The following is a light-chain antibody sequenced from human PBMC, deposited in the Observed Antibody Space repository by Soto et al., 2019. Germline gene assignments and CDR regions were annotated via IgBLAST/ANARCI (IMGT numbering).Light chain of an antibody. CDR1: QSVSGN. Sequence: EIVMTQSPATLSVSPGERATLSCRASQSVSGNLVWYQQKPGQAPRLLIYGASTRATGIPARFSGSGSGTEFTLTISSLQSEDFAVNYCQQYNDWPPTFGQVTKVEI. CDR3: QQYNDWPPT. V-gene: IGKV3-15*01. CDR2: GAS. J-gene: IGKJ1*01.